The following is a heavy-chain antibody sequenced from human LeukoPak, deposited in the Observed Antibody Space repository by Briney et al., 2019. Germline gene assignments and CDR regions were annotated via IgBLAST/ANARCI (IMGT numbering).Heavy chain of an antibody. Sequence: GGSLRLSCAASGLSFSSFAMSWVRQGPARGLEWVANIKQDGSGKYYVDSVKGRFTISRDNSKNTLYLQMNSLRAEDTAVYYCARDRVAVAGTLYYYGMDVWGQGTTVTVSS. V-gene: IGHV3-7*01. J-gene: IGHJ6*02. CDR1: GLSFSSFA. CDR2: IKQDGSGK. D-gene: IGHD6-19*01. CDR3: ARDRVAVAGTLYYYGMDV.